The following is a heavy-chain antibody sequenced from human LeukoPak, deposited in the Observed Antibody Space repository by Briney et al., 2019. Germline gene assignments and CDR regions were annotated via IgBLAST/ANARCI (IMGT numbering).Heavy chain of an antibody. CDR2: IYYSGST. CDR1: GGSISSSSYY. V-gene: IGHV4-39*01. Sequence: PSETLSLTCTVSGGSISSSSYYWGWIRQPPGKGLEWIGSIYYSGSTYHNPSLKSRVTMSVDTSKNQFSLTLTSVTAADTAIYYCARHEGGDFWRGFVDIFDYWGQGNLVLVSS. D-gene: IGHD3-3*01. CDR3: ARHEGGDFWRGFVDIFDY. J-gene: IGHJ4*02.